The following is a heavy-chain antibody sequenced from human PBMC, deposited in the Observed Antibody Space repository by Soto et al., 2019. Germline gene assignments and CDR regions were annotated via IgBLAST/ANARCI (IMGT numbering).Heavy chain of an antibody. Sequence: PGGSLRLSCAGSGFVFSNAWINWVRQAPGKGLEWVGRIKSKALGGTTDFAAPVRGRFAITRDDSRNMAYMQMNSLNTEDTAVYYCTSYSYSTIIEVRLYYWGNGTPVPVSS. CDR3: TSYSYSTIIEVRLYY. CDR2: IKSKALGGTT. D-gene: IGHD3-22*01. V-gene: IGHV3-15*07. CDR1: GFVFSNAW. J-gene: IGHJ4*01.